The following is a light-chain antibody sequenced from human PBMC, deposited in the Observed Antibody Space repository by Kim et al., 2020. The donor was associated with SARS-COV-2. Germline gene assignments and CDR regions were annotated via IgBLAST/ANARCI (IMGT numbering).Light chain of an antibody. CDR2: GEN. CDR3: NSRDSSGNYWV. V-gene: IGLV3-19*01. J-gene: IGLJ3*02. Sequence: ALGQTVRITCQGDSLRSYYASWYQQKPGQAPIFVIYGENNRPSGIPDRFSGSSSGNTASLTITGAQAEDEADYYCNSRDSSGNYWVFGGGTKLTVL. CDR1: SLRSYY.